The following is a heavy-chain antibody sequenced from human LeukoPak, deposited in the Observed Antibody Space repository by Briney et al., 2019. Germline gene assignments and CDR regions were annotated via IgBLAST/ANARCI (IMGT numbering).Heavy chain of an antibody. D-gene: IGHD3-10*01. J-gene: IGHJ4*02. V-gene: IGHV1-2*02. Sequence: ASVKVSCKASGYTFTGYYMHWVRQAPGQGLEWMGWINPNSGGTNYAQKFQGRVTMTRDTSISTAYMELSRLRSDDTAVYYCARSVTYGSGSYYFPGGTFDYWGQGTLVTVSS. CDR1: GYTFTGYY. CDR3: ARSVTYGSGSYYFPGGTFDY. CDR2: INPNSGGT.